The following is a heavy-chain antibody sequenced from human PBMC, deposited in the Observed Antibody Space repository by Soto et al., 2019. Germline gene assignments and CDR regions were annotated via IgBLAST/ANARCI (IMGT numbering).Heavy chain of an antibody. CDR2: IKSKTDGGTT. CDR3: TTVSYQLLAGWDYYYYGMDV. V-gene: IGHV3-15*07. CDR1: GFTFSNAW. J-gene: IGHJ6*02. Sequence: GGSLRLSCAASGFTFSNAWMNWVRQAPGKGLEWVGRIKSKTDGGTTDYAAPVKGRFTISRDDSKNTLYLQMNSLKTEDTAVYYCTTVSYQLLAGWDYYYYGMDVWGQGTTVTVSS. D-gene: IGHD2-2*01.